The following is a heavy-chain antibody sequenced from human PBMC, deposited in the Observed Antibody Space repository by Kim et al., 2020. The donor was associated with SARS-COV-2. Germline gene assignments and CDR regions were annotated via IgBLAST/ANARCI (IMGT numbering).Heavy chain of an antibody. CDR3: AKAYRESRSSGFDQ. CDR2: ISPVYGTE. D-gene: IGHD3-10*01. CDR1: GGTLRTST. V-gene: IGHV1-69*13. Sequence: SVKVSCKAGGGTLRTSTLNWVRQAPGHGLEWMGDISPVYGTEYYAQRFKDRITITADEVTTTAFMELTSLRFDDTALYYCAKAYRESRSSGFDQWGQGTLVPVAS. J-gene: IGHJ4*02.